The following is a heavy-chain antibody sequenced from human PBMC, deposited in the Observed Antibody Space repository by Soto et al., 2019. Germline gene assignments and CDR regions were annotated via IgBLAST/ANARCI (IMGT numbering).Heavy chain of an antibody. D-gene: IGHD6-19*01. CDR3: ARARAVAGTYYYYGMDV. J-gene: IGHJ6*02. CDR1: GYSFTSYW. V-gene: IGHV5-10-1*01. Sequence: PGESLKISCKGSGYSFTSYWISWVRQMPGKGLEWMGRIDPSDSYTNYSPSFQGHVTISADKSISTAYLQWSSLKASDTAMYYCARARAVAGTYYYYGMDVRGQGTTVTVSS. CDR2: IDPSDSYT.